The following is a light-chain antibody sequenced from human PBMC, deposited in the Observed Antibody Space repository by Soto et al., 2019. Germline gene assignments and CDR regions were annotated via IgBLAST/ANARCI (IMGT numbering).Light chain of an antibody. CDR2: EVS. J-gene: IGLJ3*02. V-gene: IGLV2-14*01. CDR1: SSDIGTYNY. Sequence: QSALTQPASVSGSPGQSITISCTGTSSDIGTYNYVSWYQQHPGKVPKLMIYEVSNRPSGVSNRFSGSKSGNTASLAISGLHAEDEADYYCSSYTTSSTQVFGGGTQLTVL. CDR3: SSYTTSSTQV.